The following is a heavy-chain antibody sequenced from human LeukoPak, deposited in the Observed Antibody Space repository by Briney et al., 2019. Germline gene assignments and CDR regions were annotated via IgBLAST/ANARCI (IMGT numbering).Heavy chain of an antibody. CDR2: IKQDGSEK. V-gene: IGHV3-7*04. J-gene: IGHJ3*01. Sequence: PGGSLRLSCEASGFIFSDYWMSWVRQAPGKGLEWVAHIKQDGSEKDYADSVKGRFTISRDNAKSSLYLQMDSLRADDTTFYYCARGQSDSNGARSDGSRYRAFDVWGRGTMVTVSS. CDR1: GFIFSDYW. D-gene: IGHD3-22*01. CDR3: ARGQSDSNGARSDGSRYRAFDV.